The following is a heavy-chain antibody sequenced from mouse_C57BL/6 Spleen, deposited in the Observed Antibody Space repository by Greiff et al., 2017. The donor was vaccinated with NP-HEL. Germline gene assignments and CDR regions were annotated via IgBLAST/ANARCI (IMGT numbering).Heavy chain of an antibody. V-gene: IGHV14-2*01. D-gene: IGHD3-2*02. Sequence: EVKLQESGAELVKPGASVKLSCTASRFNIKDYYMHWVKQRTEQGLEWIGRIDPEDGETKYAPKFQGKATITADTSSNTAYLQLSSLTSEDTAVYYCARDSSGPSWFAYWGQGTLVTVSA. CDR2: IDPEDGET. CDR3: ARDSSGPSWFAY. CDR1: RFNIKDYY. J-gene: IGHJ3*01.